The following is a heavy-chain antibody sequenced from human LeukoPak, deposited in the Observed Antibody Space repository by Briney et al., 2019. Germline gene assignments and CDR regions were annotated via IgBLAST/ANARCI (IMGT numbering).Heavy chain of an antibody. V-gene: IGHV1-18*01. CDR1: GYTFTSYG. D-gene: IGHD3-10*01. J-gene: IGHJ6*02. CDR3: AKDGGSGSQYYYYGMDV. Sequence: ASVKVSCKASGYTFTSYGISWVRQAPGQGLEWMGWISAYNGNTNYAQKLQGRVTMTTDTSTSTAYMELRSLRSDDTALYYCAKDGGSGSQYYYYGMDVWGQGTTVTVSS. CDR2: ISAYNGNT.